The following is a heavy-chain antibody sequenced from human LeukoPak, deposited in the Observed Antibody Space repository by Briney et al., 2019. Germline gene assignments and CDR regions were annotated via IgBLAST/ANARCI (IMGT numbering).Heavy chain of an antibody. D-gene: IGHD2-8*02. J-gene: IGHJ4*02. V-gene: IGHV1-69*06. CDR2: ITPIFGTA. CDR3: ARSCDRSNSPTGFDY. CDR1: GGTFSSYA. Sequence: ASVKVSCKASGGTFSSYAISWVRQAPGQGLEWMGGITPIFGTANYAQTFQGRVTITADKSTITAYTELSSLTSEDTAAYYCARSCDRSNSPTGFDYWGQGTLVAVSS.